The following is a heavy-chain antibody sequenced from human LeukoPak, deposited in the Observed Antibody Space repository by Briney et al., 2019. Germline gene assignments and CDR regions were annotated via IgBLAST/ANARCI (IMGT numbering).Heavy chain of an antibody. J-gene: IGHJ5*02. CDR2: IYYSGST. D-gene: IGHD3-9*01. CDR3: ARLGKLVIAWFDP. CDR1: GGSISSSSYY. V-gene: IGHV4-39*01. Sequence: PSETLSLTCTVSGGSISSSSYYWGWIRQPPGKGLEWIGSIYYSGSTYYNPSLKSRVTISVDTSKNQFSLKLSSVTAADTAVYYCARLGKLVIAWFDPWGQGTLVTVSS.